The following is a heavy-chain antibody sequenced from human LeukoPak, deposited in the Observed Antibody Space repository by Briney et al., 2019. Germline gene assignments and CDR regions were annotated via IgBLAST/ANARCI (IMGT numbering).Heavy chain of an antibody. D-gene: IGHD6-19*01. Sequence: ASVKVSCKASGYTFTSYYMHWVRQAPGQGLEWMGIINPSGGSTSYAQKFQGRVTMTRDTSTSTVYMELNSLRAEDTAVYYCARAGPGYSSGWYEFYAFDIWGQGTMVTVSS. CDR2: INPSGGST. CDR3: ARAGPGYSSGWYEFYAFDI. J-gene: IGHJ3*02. CDR1: GYTFTSYY. V-gene: IGHV1-46*01.